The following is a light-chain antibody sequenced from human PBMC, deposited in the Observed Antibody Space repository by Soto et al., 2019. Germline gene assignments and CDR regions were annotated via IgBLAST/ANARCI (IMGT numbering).Light chain of an antibody. CDR1: QSVSGW. J-gene: IGKJ2*01. V-gene: IGKV1-5*01. CDR2: DVS. CDR3: QQYNNWPHT. Sequence: DIQMTQSPSALSASVGDRVTITCRASQSVSGWLAWYQQKPGEAPKLLIYDVSALKRGVPSRFSGSGSGTEFTLTISGLQPDDFATYYCQQYNNWPHTFGQGTKLEIK.